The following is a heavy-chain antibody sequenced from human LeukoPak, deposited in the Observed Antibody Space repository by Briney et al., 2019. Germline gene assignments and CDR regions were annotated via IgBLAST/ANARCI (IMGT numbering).Heavy chain of an antibody. J-gene: IGHJ4*02. CDR1: GYTLTELS. V-gene: IGHV1-24*01. D-gene: IGHD5-18*01. CDR2: FDPEDGET. Sequence: GASVKVSCKVSGYTLTELSMHWVRQAPGKGLEWMGGFDPEDGETIYAQKFQGRVTMTEDTSTDTAYMELSSLRSEDTAVYYCATDYEDTAMVRGMGYWGQGTLVTVSS. CDR3: ATDYEDTAMVRGMGY.